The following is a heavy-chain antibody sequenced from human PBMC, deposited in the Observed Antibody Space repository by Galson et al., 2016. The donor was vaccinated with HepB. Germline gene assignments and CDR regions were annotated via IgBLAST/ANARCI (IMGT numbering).Heavy chain of an antibody. D-gene: IGHD1-1*01. V-gene: IGHV1-18*01. J-gene: IGHJ6*02. CDR2: ISPYNGIT. Sequence: SVKVSCKAPGYRFTRYGISWVRQAPGQGLEWMGWISPYNGITKSAEKFEGRVTMTTDTSTTTVYMDLRGLRPDDTAIYYCARFADSTLRQSFYFHFYGMDVWGQGTTVTVSS. CDR3: ARFADSTLRQSFYFHFYGMDV. CDR1: GYRFTRYG.